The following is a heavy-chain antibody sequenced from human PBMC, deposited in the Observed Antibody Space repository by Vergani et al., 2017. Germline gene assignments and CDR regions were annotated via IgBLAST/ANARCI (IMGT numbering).Heavy chain of an antibody. Sequence: QVQLVQSGAEVKKPGSSVKVSCKASGATFRSNTISWVRQVPGQGLEWMGRIIPVLGKTKYSQDFQGRLTIPADTSTSTAYMELTSLRSQDTAVYYCARDPRGYGGDPEDYYYGMDVWGQGTTVTVSS. D-gene: IGHD2-21*02. CDR2: IIPVLGKT. CDR1: GATFRSNT. V-gene: IGHV1-69*08. CDR3: ARDPRGYGGDPEDYYYGMDV. J-gene: IGHJ6*02.